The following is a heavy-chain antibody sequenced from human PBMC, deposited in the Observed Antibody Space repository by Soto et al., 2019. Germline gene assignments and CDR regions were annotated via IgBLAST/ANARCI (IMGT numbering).Heavy chain of an antibody. CDR1: GYSFTSYG. CDR3: ARHAGPHSSGWNHLLSYSYYYGMDV. V-gene: IGHV5-51*01. Sequence: RVESLTTSCKGSGYSFTSYGIGWVLQMPGKGLEGTRIIYPGDSDTRYSPSFQGQVTISADKSISTAYLQWSSLKASDTAMYYCARHAGPHSSGWNHLLSYSYYYGMDVWGQGTTVTVSS. D-gene: IGHD6-19*01. CDR2: IYPGDSDT. J-gene: IGHJ6*01.